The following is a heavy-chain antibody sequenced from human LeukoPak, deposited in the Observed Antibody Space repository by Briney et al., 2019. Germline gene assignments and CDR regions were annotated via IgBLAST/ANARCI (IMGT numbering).Heavy chain of an antibody. Sequence: GGSLRLSCAASGFTFSSYAMSWVRQAPGKGLEWVSAISGSGGSTYYADSVRGRFTISRDNSKNTLYLQMNSLRAEDTAVYYCARALVGATEYYFDYWGQGTLVTVSS. CDR3: ARALVGATEYYFDY. V-gene: IGHV3-23*01. CDR1: GFTFSSYA. CDR2: ISGSGGST. J-gene: IGHJ4*02. D-gene: IGHD1-26*01.